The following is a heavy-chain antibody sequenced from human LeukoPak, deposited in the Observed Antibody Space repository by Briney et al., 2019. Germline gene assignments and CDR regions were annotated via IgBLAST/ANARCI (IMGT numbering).Heavy chain of an antibody. CDR1: GYSFTSYW. V-gene: IGHV5-51*01. CDR2: IYPGDSDT. Sequence: GESLKISCKGSGYSFTSYWIGWVRQMPGKGLEWRGIIYPGDSDTRYSPSFQGQVTISADKSISTAYLQWSSLKASDTAMYYCARGNYKAARTQNLFDYWGQGTLVTVSS. CDR3: ARGNYKAARTQNLFDY. D-gene: IGHD6-6*01. J-gene: IGHJ4*02.